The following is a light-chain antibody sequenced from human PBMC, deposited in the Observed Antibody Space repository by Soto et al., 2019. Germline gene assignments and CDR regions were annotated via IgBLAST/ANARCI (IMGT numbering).Light chain of an antibody. CDR2: DAS. CDR3: QQPSKWAET. CDR1: QSVSSY. J-gene: IGKJ1*01. Sequence: TLSATTLSVSPWERAALSCRASQSVSSYLAWYQQKPGQAPRLLIYDASNRATGIPARFSGSGSGTDFTLTISSLEPEDFAVYYCQQPSKWAETLGQGSKVDIK. V-gene: IGKV3-11*01.